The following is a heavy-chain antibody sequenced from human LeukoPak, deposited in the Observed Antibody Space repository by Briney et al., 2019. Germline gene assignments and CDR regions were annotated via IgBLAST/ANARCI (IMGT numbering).Heavy chain of an antibody. CDR3: AKVSSGWYGTDGY. D-gene: IGHD6-19*01. CDR2: ISYDGSNK. V-gene: IGHV3-30*18. Sequence: PGGSLRLSCAASGFTFSSYGMHWVRQAPGKGLEWVAVISYDGSNKYYADSVKGRFTISRDNSKNTLYLQMNSLRAEDTAVYYCAKVSSGWYGTDGYWGQGTLVTVSS. CDR1: GFTFSSYG. J-gene: IGHJ4*02.